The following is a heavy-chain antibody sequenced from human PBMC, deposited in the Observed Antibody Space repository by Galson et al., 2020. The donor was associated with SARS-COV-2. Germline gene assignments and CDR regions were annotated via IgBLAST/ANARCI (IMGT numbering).Heavy chain of an antibody. V-gene: IGHV3-21*01. CDR3: VREASWAMYGMAV. D-gene: IGHD1-26*01. CDR1: GFTFNDYS. CDR2: ISTNSEYI. Sequence: GESLKISCAASGFTFNDYSMSWVRQAPGKGLEWVSSISTNSEYINSVDSVKGRFTISRDNAKNSVYLQMNSLRAEDTAVYYCVREASWAMYGMAVWGQGTTGAVSS. J-gene: IGHJ6*02.